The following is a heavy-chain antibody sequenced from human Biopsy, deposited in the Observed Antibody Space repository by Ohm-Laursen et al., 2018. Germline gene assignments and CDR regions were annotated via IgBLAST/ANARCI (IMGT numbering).Heavy chain of an antibody. CDR2: IYYSGTT. J-gene: IGHJ2*01. Sequence: SQTLSLTCPVSGGSVSSGGFYWSWIRQHPGKGLEWIGYIYYSGTTYYNPSLKGLVTISVDTSKNQFSLKLNSVTAADTAVYYCARRPYGGTRYWYFDLWGRGTLVTVSS. CDR1: GGSVSSGGFY. CDR3: ARRPYGGTRYWYFDL. V-gene: IGHV4-31*01. D-gene: IGHD4-23*01.